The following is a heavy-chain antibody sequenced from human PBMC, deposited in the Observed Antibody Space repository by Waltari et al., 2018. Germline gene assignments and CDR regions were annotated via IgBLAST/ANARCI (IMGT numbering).Heavy chain of an antibody. CDR1: GGTFSSYA. V-gene: IGHV1-69*01. D-gene: IGHD3-22*01. CDR3: ATLPPHYYDSSGFDY. CDR2: IIPIFGTA. Sequence: QVQLVQSGAEVKKPGSSVKVSCKASGGTFSSYAISWVRPAPGQGLEWMGGIIPIFGTANYAQKFQGRVTITADESTSTAYMELSSLRSEDTAVYYCATLPPHYYDSSGFDYWGQGTLVTVSS. J-gene: IGHJ4*02.